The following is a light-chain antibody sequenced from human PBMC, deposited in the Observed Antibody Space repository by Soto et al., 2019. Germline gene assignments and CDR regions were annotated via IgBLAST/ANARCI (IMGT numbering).Light chain of an antibody. J-gene: IGLJ2*01. CDR1: SSDVGGYNY. V-gene: IGLV2-14*01. CDR2: DVS. Sequence: QSALTQPASVSGSPGQLITISCTGTSSDVGGYNYVSWYQQHPGKAPKLMIYDVSNRTSGVSNRFSGSKSGNTASLTISGLQAEDEADYYCSSYTSSSTLMVFGGGTKLTVL. CDR3: SSYTSSSTLMV.